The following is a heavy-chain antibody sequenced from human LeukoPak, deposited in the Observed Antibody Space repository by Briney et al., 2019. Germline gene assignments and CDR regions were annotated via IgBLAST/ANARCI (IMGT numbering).Heavy chain of an antibody. CDR3: ARDSGSSSWAYS. Sequence: GGSLRLSCAASGISVSENYMSWVRQAPGRGLEWVCVILRDGRIEYADSVKGRFTVSRDTSENTLSLKMNSLRDEDTAVYYCARDSGSSSWAYSWGQGTLVTVSS. CDR1: GISVSENY. CDR2: ILRDGRI. J-gene: IGHJ4*02. V-gene: IGHV3-66*01. D-gene: IGHD6-6*01.